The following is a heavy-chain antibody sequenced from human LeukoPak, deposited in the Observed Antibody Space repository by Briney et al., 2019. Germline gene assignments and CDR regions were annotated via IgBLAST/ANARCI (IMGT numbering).Heavy chain of an antibody. J-gene: IGHJ3*02. CDR2: IYYSGST. V-gene: IGHV4-39*07. Sequence: PSETLSLTCTVSGGSISSYYWGWIRQPPGKGLEWIGTIYYSGSTYYNPSLKSRVTIAVETSKNQFSLKLSSVTAADKAVYYCARSCRILDIVATIRARLGGNGFDIWGQGTMVTVSS. CDR3: ARSCRILDIVATIRARLGGNGFDI. D-gene: IGHD5-12*01. CDR1: GGSISSYY.